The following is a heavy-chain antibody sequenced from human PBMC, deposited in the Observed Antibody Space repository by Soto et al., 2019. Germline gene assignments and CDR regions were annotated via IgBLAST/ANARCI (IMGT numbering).Heavy chain of an antibody. D-gene: IGHD6-13*01. CDR2: INAANGDT. J-gene: IGHJ5*02. Sequence: QVQLVQSGTKVKKPGASVKVSCKASGYTFTSYGIHWVRQAPGQRLEWMGWINAANGDTKYSPKFQGRVTITRDTSASTAYMELSSLRSEDTAVYYCVRRHVSATGIDWFDPWGQGTLVTVSS. CDR1: GYTFTSYG. CDR3: VRRHVSATGIDWFDP. V-gene: IGHV1-3*01.